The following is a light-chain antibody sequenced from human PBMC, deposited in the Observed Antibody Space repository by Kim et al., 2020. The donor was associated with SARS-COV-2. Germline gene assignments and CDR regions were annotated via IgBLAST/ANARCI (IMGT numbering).Light chain of an antibody. CDR1: SSDVGGYNY. Sequence: QSDTISPTGTSSDVGGYNYVSWYQQHPGKAPKLMIYDVSNLPSGVSNRFSGSKSGNTASLTISGLQAEDEADYYCSSYTSSSTRVFGGGTQLTVL. J-gene: IGLJ2*01. CDR2: DVS. CDR3: SSYTSSSTRV. V-gene: IGLV2-14*03.